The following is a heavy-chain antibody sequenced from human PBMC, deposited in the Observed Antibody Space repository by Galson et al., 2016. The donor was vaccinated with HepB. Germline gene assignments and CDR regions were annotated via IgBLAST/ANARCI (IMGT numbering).Heavy chain of an antibody. CDR3: ARGLSYSDFWTGYHYFDY. V-gene: IGHV4-59*01. CDR1: GGSIRSYY. J-gene: IGHJ4*02. CDR2: MYYSGTT. Sequence: TLSLTCTVSGGSIRSYYWTWIRQPPGKGLEWIGFMYYSGTTNYNPSLKSRVTISVDTSKNQFSLKLSSVTAADTAVYYCARGLSYSDFWTGYHYFDYWGPGTLVTVSS. D-gene: IGHD3-3*01.